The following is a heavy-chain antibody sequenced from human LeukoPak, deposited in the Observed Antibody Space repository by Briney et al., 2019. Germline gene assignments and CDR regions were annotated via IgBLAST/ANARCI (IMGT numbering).Heavy chain of an antibody. CDR1: GGSISSYY. D-gene: IGHD6-19*01. CDR2: IYYSGST. J-gene: IGHJ5*02. V-gene: IGHV4-59*12. CDR3: ANYMSSGWYGWDNWFDP. Sequence: PSETLSLTCTVSGGSISSYYWSWIRQPPGKGLEWIGYIYYSGSTNYNPSLKSRVTISIDTSKNQFSLKLSSVTAADTAVYYCANYMSSGWYGWDNWFDPWGQGTLVTVSS.